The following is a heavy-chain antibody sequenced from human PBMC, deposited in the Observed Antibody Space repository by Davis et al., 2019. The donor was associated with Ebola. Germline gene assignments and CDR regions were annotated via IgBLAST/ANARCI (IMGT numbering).Heavy chain of an antibody. CDR3: AKGSVTIFGVAPDYYGMDV. CDR1: GFTFSSYW. Sequence: HTGGSLRLSCAASGFTFSSYWMHWVRQAPGKGLVWVSRINNDGTSTSYADSVKGRFTISRDNSKNTLYLQMNSLRAEDTAVYYCAKGSVTIFGVAPDYYGMDVWGKGTTVTVSS. CDR2: INNDGTST. D-gene: IGHD3-3*01. J-gene: IGHJ6*04. V-gene: IGHV3-74*01.